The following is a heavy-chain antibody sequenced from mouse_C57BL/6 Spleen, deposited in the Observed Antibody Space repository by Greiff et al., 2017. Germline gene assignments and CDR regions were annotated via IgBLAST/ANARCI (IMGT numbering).Heavy chain of an antibody. CDR1: GYTFTDYY. CDR2: IYPGSGNT. D-gene: IGHD2-4*01. Sequence: VQLQQSGAELVRPGASVKLSCKASGYTFTDYYINWVKQRPGQGLEWIARIYPGSGNTYYNEKFKGKATLTAEKSSSTAYMQLSSLTSEDSAVYFCASWGDYDGGAWFAYWGQGTLVTVSA. J-gene: IGHJ3*01. CDR3: ASWGDYDGGAWFAY. V-gene: IGHV1-76*01.